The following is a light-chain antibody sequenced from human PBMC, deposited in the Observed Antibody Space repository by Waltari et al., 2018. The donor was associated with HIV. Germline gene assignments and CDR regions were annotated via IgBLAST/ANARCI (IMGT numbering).Light chain of an antibody. J-gene: IGKJ1*01. V-gene: IGKV3-15*01. CDR2: GAS. CDR3: QQYNKWTRT. Sequence: IVMTQSPAALSVSPGERVTLSCTASQNVITNLPWYQQKPGQAPRLLIYGASTRATGIPPRFSGGGSGTEFTLTIGSLESEDFTFYYCQQYNKWTRTFGQGTKVEVK. CDR1: QNVITN.